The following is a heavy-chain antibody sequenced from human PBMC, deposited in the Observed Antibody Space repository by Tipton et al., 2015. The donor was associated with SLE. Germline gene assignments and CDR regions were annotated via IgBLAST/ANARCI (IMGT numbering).Heavy chain of an antibody. CDR3: ARLRDVVGGSEGAYFDS. CDR1: GYSFTSYW. Sequence: QLVQSGAEVKKPGESLKISCKGSGYSFTSYWISWVRQMPGKGLEWMGRIDPSDSYMNYSPSFQGHVTISVDKSISTAYLQWSSLKASDTAMYYCARLRDVVGGSEGAYFDSWGQGTLVTVSS. J-gene: IGHJ4*02. D-gene: IGHD1-26*01. CDR2: IDPSDSYM. V-gene: IGHV5-10-1*01.